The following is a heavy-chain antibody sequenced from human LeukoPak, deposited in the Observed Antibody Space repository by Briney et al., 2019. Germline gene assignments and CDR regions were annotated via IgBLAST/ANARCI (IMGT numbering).Heavy chain of an antibody. V-gene: IGHV3-66*01. J-gene: IGHJ4*02. D-gene: IGHD5-12*01. CDR1: GFTDSSNY. CDR2: IHSGGST. Sequence: GGSLRLSCAASGFTDSSNYMRWVRHASGKGLEWGSDIHSGGSTYYADTVMCRFAISRYNSKNTLYLQMSSLRAEDTAVYYCAKEGYSGYAPRGCYFDYWGQGTLVTVSS. CDR3: AKEGYSGYAPRGCYFDY.